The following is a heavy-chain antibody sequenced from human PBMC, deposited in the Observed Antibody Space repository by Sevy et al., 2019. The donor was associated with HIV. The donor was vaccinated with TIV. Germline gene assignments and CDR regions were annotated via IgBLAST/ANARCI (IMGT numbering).Heavy chain of an antibody. J-gene: IGHJ4*02. D-gene: IGHD2-8*01. CDR1: GFTFSKYS. Sequence: GGSLGLSGAASGFTFSKYSMSWVRQPPGKGLEWVSTLSFGCGEINYADSVKGRFTISRDNSKSSVYLQMNNLRPEDTAVYYCAREGCTKPHDYWGQGTLVTVSS. V-gene: IGHV3-23*01. CDR3: AREGCTKPHDY. CDR2: LSFGCGEI.